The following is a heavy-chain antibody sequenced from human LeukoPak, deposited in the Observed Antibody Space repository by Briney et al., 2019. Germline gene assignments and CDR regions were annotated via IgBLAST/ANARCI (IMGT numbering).Heavy chain of an antibody. CDR3: ARTATRQQRSYYGMDV. CDR2: ISGSGGST. Sequence: GGSLRLSCAASGFTFSSYAMSWVRQAPGKGLEWVSAISGSGGSTYYADSVKGRFTISRDNSKNTLYLQMNSLRAEDTAVYYCARTATRQQRSYYGMDVWGQGTTVTVSS. D-gene: IGHD6-25*01. V-gene: IGHV3-23*01. CDR1: GFTFSSYA. J-gene: IGHJ6*02.